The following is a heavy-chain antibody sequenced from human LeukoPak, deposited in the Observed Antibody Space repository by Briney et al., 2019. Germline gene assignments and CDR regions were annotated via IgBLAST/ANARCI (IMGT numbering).Heavy chain of an antibody. D-gene: IGHD1-26*01. V-gene: IGHV3-48*03. J-gene: IGHJ4*02. Sequence: PGGSLRLSCAASGFTFSSYEMHWVRQAPGKGLEWVSYISSSGSTIYYADSVKGRFTISRDNAKNSLYLQMNSLRAEDTAVYYCVTGGATSIGIWGQGTLVAVSS. CDR2: ISSSGSTI. CDR3: VTGGATSIGI. CDR1: GFTFSSYE.